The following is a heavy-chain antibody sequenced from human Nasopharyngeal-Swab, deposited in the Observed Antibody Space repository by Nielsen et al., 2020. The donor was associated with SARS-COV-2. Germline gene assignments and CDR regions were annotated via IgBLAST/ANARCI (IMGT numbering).Heavy chain of an antibody. V-gene: IGHV4-30-4*01. Sequence: WIRQPPGKGLEWMGFIHQSGSTTYSPSLKSRLTMSVDTSKNQFSLKLTSVTAADTALYYCARERAAPGTLYYFDYWGRGTPVTVSS. CDR3: ARERAAPGTLYYFDY. J-gene: IGHJ4*02. CDR2: IHQSGST. D-gene: IGHD6-25*01.